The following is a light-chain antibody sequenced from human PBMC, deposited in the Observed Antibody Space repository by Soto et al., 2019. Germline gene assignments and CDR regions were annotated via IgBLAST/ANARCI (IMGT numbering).Light chain of an antibody. Sequence: DIQMTQSPSSLSASVGDRVTITCRASQSIGSYFNWYQQKPGKAPKLLIYAASALESGVPSRFSGSGSGTDFTLTISSLEPEDFAVYYCQQRSNWPPITFGQGTRLE. V-gene: IGKV1-39*01. J-gene: IGKJ5*01. CDR3: QQRSNWPPIT. CDR1: QSIGSY. CDR2: AAS.